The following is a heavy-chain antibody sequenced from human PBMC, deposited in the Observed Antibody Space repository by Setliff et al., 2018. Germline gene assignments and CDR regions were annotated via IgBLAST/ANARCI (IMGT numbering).Heavy chain of an antibody. J-gene: IGHJ5*02. CDR1: GYTFTAYD. CDR3: ARGALEMVAPPAAHCFDP. Sequence: ASVKVSCKASGYTFTAYDIVWVRQATGQGLEWMGWMNPNSGRTGYPQKFQGRVTMPRNTSISTAYMELSSLRSEDTAVYFCARGALEMVAPPAAHCFDPWGQGTLVTVSS. D-gene: IGHD2-15*01. V-gene: IGHV1-8*02. CDR2: MNPNSGRT.